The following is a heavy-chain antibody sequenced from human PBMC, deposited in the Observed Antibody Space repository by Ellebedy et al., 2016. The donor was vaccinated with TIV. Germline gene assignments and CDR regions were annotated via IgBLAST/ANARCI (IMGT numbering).Heavy chain of an antibody. CDR2: ISGTGDST. CDR1: GFTFSSYA. CDR3: VGFGVFNL. V-gene: IGHV3-23*01. D-gene: IGHD3-3*01. J-gene: IGHJ5*02. Sequence: GESLKISCAASGFTFSSYAMSWVRQAPGKGLEWVSTISGTGDSTYYADSVKGRFTISRENAKNALFLQMDGLRVDDSAVYYCVGFGVFNLWGQGAPVTVSS.